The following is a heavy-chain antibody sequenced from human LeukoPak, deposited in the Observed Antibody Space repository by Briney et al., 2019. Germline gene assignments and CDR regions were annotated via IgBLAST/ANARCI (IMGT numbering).Heavy chain of an antibody. CDR1: GFTFSDYY. CDR3: AREGYDSSGRDAFDI. V-gene: IGHV3-11*01. J-gene: IGHJ3*02. Sequence: GGSLRLSRAASGFTFSDYYMSWIRQAPGKGLEWVSYISSSGSTIYYADSVKGRFTISRDNAKNSLYLQMNSLRAEDTAVYYCAREGYDSSGRDAFDIWGQGTMVTVSS. CDR2: ISSSGSTI. D-gene: IGHD3-22*01.